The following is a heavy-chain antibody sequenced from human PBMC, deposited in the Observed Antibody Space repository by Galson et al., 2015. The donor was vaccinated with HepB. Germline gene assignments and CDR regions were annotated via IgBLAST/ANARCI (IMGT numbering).Heavy chain of an antibody. Sequence: SLRLSCAASGFTFGDYAMSWFRQAPGKGLEWVGFIRSKAYGGTTEYAASVKGRFTISRDDSKSIAYLQMNSLKTEDAAVYYCTRGSYDYVWGSYRPTGWFDPWGQGTLVTVSA. CDR1: GFTFGDYA. CDR2: IRSKAYGGTT. D-gene: IGHD3-16*02. J-gene: IGHJ5*02. V-gene: IGHV3-49*03. CDR3: TRGSYDYVWGSYRPTGWFDP.